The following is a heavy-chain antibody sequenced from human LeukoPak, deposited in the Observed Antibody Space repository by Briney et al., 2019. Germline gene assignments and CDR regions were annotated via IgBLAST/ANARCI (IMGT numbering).Heavy chain of an antibody. V-gene: IGHV3-74*01. CDR3: ARDPASFIAVAGTVDY. CDR2: INSDGSST. CDR1: GFTFSSYW. D-gene: IGHD6-19*01. Sequence: GGSLSLSCAASGFTFSSYWMHWVRQAPGKGLVWVSRINSDGSSTSYADSVKGRFTISRDNAKNTLYLQMNSLRAEDTAVYYCARDPASFIAVAGTVDYWGQGTLVTVSS. J-gene: IGHJ4*02.